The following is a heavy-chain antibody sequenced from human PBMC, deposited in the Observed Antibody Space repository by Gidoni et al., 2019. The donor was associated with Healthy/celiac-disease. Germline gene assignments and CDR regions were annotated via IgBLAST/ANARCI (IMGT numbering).Heavy chain of an antibody. CDR1: GGSFSGYY. CDR2: INHSGST. Sequence: QVQLQQCGAGLLQPSDTLSLTCAVYGGSFSGYYWSWIRQPPGKGLEWIGEINHSGSTNYNPSLKSRVTISVDTSKNQFSLKLSSVTAADTAVYYCARGPISRWFDPWGQGTLVTVSS. J-gene: IGHJ5*02. V-gene: IGHV4-34*01. CDR3: ARGPISRWFDP.